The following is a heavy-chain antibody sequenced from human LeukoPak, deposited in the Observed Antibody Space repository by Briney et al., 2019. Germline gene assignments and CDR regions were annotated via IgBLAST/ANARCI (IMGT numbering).Heavy chain of an antibody. CDR1: GGSISSSSYY. D-gene: IGHD3-10*01. CDR3: ARQAIGFGEFHFDY. J-gene: IGHJ4*02. CDR2: MYYSGNT. V-gene: IGHV4-39*01. Sequence: KSSETLSLTCTVSGGSISSSSYYWGWIRQPPGKGLEWIGSMYYSGNTHYNPSLKSRVTISVDTSKNQFSLKLSPVTAADTAVYYCARQAIGFGEFHFDYWGQGTLVTVSS.